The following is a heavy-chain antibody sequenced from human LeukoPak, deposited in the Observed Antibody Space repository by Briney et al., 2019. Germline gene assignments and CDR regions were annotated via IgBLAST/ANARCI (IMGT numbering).Heavy chain of an antibody. CDR3: ARGLDEYYYRSGLDY. V-gene: IGHV3-66*01. CDR1: GFTVSSNY. CDR2: IYSGGST. J-gene: IGHJ4*02. Sequence: TGGSLRLSCAASGFTVSSNYMSWVRQAPGKGLEWVSVIYSGGSTYYADSVKGRFTISRDNSKNTLYLQMNSLRAEDTAVYYCARGLDEYYYRSGLDYWGQGTLVTVSS. D-gene: IGHD3-10*01.